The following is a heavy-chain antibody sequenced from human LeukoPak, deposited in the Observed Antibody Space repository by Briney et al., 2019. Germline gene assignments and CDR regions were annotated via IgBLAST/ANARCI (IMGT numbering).Heavy chain of an antibody. Sequence: SETLSLTCAVYGGSFSGYYWSWIRQHPGKGLEWIGYIYYSGSTYYNPSLKSRVTISVDTSKNQFSLKLSSVTAADTAVYYCAGSLNLDYYGMDVWGQGTTVTVSS. V-gene: IGHV4-31*11. CDR3: AGSLNLDYYGMDV. CDR1: GGSFSGYY. D-gene: IGHD2-15*01. CDR2: IYYSGST. J-gene: IGHJ6*02.